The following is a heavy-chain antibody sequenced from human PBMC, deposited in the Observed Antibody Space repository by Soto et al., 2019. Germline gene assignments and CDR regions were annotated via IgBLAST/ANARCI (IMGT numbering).Heavy chain of an antibody. V-gene: IGHV3-53*01. Sequence: GSLRLSCAASGFSVSSSYMNWVRQAPGKGLEWVSVFYSSGSTYYADSVKGRFTISRDNSKNTVYLQMNSLRAEDTAVYYCARERTTFWFDPWGQGTLVTVSS. J-gene: IGHJ5*02. CDR2: FYSSGST. CDR3: ARERTTFWFDP. D-gene: IGHD1-1*01. CDR1: GFSVSSSY.